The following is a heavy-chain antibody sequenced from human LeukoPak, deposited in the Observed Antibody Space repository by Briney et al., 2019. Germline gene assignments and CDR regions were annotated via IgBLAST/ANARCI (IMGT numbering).Heavy chain of an antibody. D-gene: IGHD2-2*02. J-gene: IGHJ6*02. Sequence: GGSLRLSCAASGFTFSSYAVHWVRQAPGKGLEWVAVISYDGSNKYYADSVKGRFTISRDNSKNTLYLQMNSLRAEDTAVYYCARDLLGYCSSTSCYSYYYYGMDVWGQGTTVTVSS. CDR3: ARDLLGYCSSTSCYSYYYYGMDV. V-gene: IGHV3-30-3*01. CDR2: ISYDGSNK. CDR1: GFTFSSYA.